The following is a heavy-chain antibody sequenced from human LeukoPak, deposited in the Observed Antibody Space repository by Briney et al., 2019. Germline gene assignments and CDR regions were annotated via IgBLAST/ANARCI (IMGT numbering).Heavy chain of an antibody. J-gene: IGHJ4*02. CDR1: GGTFSSYA. CDR3: AREWDDILTGYQGFQLDY. D-gene: IGHD3-9*01. V-gene: IGHV1-69*04. Sequence: SVKVSCKASGGTFSSYAIIWVRQAPGQGLEWMGRIIPRLDIANSAQSFQGRVTITADKSTSTAYMELSSLRSDDTAVYYCAREWDDILTGYQGFQLDYWGQGSLVTVSS. CDR2: IIPRLDIA.